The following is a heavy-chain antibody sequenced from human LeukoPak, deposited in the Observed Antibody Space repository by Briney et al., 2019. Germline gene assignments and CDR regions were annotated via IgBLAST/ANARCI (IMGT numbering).Heavy chain of an antibody. CDR3: ARRQYGSGSPLYY. CDR1: GYTFTSYD. CDR2: MNPNSGNT. D-gene: IGHD3-10*01. V-gene: IGHV1-8*03. J-gene: IGHJ4*02. Sequence: ASVKVSCKASGYTFTSYDINWVCQTPGQGLEWMGWMNPNSGNTGYAQKFQGRVTITGNTSITTAYMELSSLRSEDTAVYYCARRQYGSGSPLYYWGQGTLITVSS.